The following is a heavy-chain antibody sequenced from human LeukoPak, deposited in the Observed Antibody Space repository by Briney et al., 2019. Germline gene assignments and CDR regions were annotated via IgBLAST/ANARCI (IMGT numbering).Heavy chain of an antibody. D-gene: IGHD6-19*01. CDR3: ARDQRVAVAGTIV. CDR1: GFTFSSYS. V-gene: IGHV3-21*01. Sequence: GGSLRLSCAASGFTFSSYSMNWVRQAPGEGLEWVSSISSSSSYIYYADSVKGRFTISRDNAKNSLYLQINSLRAEDTAVYYCARDQRVAVAGTIVWGQGTLVTVSS. J-gene: IGHJ4*02. CDR2: ISSSSSYI.